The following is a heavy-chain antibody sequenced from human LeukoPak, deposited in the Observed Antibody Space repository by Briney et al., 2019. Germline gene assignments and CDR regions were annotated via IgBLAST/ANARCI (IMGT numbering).Heavy chain of an antibody. CDR3: AREVLAAGKTHDY. D-gene: IGHD6-13*01. CDR1: GFTFSSYW. V-gene: IGHV3-74*01. J-gene: IGHJ4*02. Sequence: GGSLRLPCAASGFTFSSYWMHWVRQAPGKGLVWVARINNDGTYTTYADSVKGRFTISRDNAQNTLYLQMNSLTAEDTGVYYCAREVLAAGKTHDYWGQGTLLTVSS. CDR2: INNDGTYT.